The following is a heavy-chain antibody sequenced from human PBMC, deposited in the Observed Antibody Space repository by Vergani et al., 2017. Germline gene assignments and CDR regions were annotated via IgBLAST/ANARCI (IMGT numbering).Heavy chain of an antibody. CDR3: ARDPKSSSSTFDY. CDR2: ISSSSSYI. J-gene: IGHJ4*03. Sequence: EVQLVESGGGLVKPGGSLRLSCAASGFTFSSYSMNWVRQAPGKGLEWVSSISSSSSYIYYADSVKGRFTISRDNAKNSLYLQMNSLRAEDTAVYYCARDPKSSSSTFDYWGQGTTVTVSS. CDR1: GFTFSSYS. V-gene: IGHV3-21*01. D-gene: IGHD6-6*01.